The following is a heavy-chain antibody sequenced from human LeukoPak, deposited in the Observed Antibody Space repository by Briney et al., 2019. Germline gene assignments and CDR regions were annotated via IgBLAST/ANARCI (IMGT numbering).Heavy chain of an antibody. CDR3: AISIRQWLVLSLDY. Sequence: GASVKVSCKASGYTFTSYGISWVRQAPGQGLEWMGWISAYNGNTNYAQKLQGRVTMTTDTSTSTAYMELRSLRSDDTAVYYCAISIRQWLVLSLDYWGQGTLVTVSS. D-gene: IGHD6-19*01. CDR1: GYTFTSYG. V-gene: IGHV1-18*04. J-gene: IGHJ4*02. CDR2: ISAYNGNT.